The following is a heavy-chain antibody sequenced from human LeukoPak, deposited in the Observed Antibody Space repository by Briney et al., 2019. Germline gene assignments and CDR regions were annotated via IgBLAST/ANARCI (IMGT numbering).Heavy chain of an antibody. J-gene: IGHJ4*02. CDR1: GGTFSSYA. Sequence: ASVKVSCKASGGTFSSYAISWVRQAPGQGLEWMGGIIPTFGTANYAQKFQGRVTITADESTSTAYMELSSLRSEDTAVYYCARVPYSSGWYAQLDYWGQGTLVTVSS. CDR3: ARVPYSSGWYAQLDY. CDR2: IIPTFGTA. V-gene: IGHV1-69*13. D-gene: IGHD6-19*01.